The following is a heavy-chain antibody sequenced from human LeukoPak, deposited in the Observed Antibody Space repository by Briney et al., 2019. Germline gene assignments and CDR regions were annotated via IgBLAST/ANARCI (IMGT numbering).Heavy chain of an antibody. CDR3: ARLTRLSTSPDRYYLDY. CDR1: SDSISSYY. CDR2: IYTSGGT. D-gene: IGHD6-6*01. V-gene: IGHV4-4*09. Sequence: SETLSLTCTVSSDSISSYYWSWIRQPPGKGLEWIGYIYTSGGTNYIPSLKGRVTISIDTSKNQFSLKLSSVTAADPAVYYCARLTRLSTSPDRYYLDYWGQGTLVTVSS. J-gene: IGHJ4*02.